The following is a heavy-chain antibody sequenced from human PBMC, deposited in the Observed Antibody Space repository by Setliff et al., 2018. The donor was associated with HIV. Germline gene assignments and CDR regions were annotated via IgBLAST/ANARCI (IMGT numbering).Heavy chain of an antibody. CDR2: IHYSGST. D-gene: IGHD2-15*01. CDR3: ARVDRVESAFDI. J-gene: IGHJ3*02. Sequence: SETLSLTCSVSGGSIRSHWSWIRQPPGKGLEWVGYIHYSGSTKYNSSLKGRVTMSMDTSKNQFSLKLSSATAADTAIYYCARVDRVESAFDIWGQGAMVTVSS. CDR1: GGSIRSH. V-gene: IGHV4-59*11.